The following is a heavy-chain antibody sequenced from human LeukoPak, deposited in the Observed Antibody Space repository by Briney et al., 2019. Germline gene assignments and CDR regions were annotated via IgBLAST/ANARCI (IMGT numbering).Heavy chain of an antibody. CDR2: ISGSGGST. CDR3: AKDQWRSLLAVAGTPYYYYGMDV. Sequence: QSGGSLRLSCAASGFTFSSYAMSWVRQAPGKGLEWVSAISGSGGSTYYADSVKGRFTIPRDNSKNTLYLQMNSLRAEDTAVYYCAKDQWRSLLAVAGTPYYYYGMDVWGQGTTVTVSS. J-gene: IGHJ6*02. D-gene: IGHD6-19*01. CDR1: GFTFSSYA. V-gene: IGHV3-23*01.